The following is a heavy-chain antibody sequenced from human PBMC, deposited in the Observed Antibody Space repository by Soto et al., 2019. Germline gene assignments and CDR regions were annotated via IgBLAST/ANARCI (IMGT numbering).Heavy chain of an antibody. CDR2: IYSGGST. Sequence: EVQLVESGGGLVQPGGSLRLSCAASGFTVSSNYMNLVRQAPGKGLEWVSVIYSGGSTYYADSVKGRFTISRDNSKNTLYLQMNSLRAEDTAVYYCARDFVHGDHPEYFQHWGQGTLVTVSS. D-gene: IGHD4-17*01. J-gene: IGHJ1*01. V-gene: IGHV3-66*01. CDR3: ARDFVHGDHPEYFQH. CDR1: GFTVSSNY.